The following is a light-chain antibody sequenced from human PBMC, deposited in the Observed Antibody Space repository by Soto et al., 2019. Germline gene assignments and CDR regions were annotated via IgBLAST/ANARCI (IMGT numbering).Light chain of an antibody. CDR1: QSLLHSNGYNY. Sequence: DIVMTQSPLSLPVTPGEPASISCRSSQSLLHSNGYNYLDWYLQKPGQSPQLLIYLGSNRASGVPDWFSGSASGSDFTLKISGVEAEDVGVYYCMQALHSWTFGQGTKVDIK. CDR2: LGS. J-gene: IGKJ1*01. V-gene: IGKV2-28*01. CDR3: MQALHSWT.